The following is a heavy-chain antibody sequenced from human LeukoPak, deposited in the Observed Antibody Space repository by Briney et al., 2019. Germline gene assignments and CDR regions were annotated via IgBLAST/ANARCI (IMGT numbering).Heavy chain of an antibody. D-gene: IGHD6-19*01. CDR1: GGSTIISSYY. CDR2: IYYTGDT. Sequence: KASETLSLTCTVSGGSTIISSYYWGWIRQAPGKGLEWIGSIYYTGDTYYNPSLKSRVTISVDTSTNQFSLKLNSVTAADTAVYYCFRLLRQWPPPNWFDPWGRGTLVTVSS. J-gene: IGHJ5*02. CDR3: FRLLRQWPPPNWFDP. V-gene: IGHV4-39*01.